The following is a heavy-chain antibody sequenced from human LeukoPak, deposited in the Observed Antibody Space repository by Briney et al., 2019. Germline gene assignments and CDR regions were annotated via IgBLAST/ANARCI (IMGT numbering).Heavy chain of an antibody. CDR2: INPNSGGT. J-gene: IGHJ4*02. Sequence: ASVKVSCKASGYTFTGYYMHWVRQAPGQGLEWMGWINPNSGGTNYAQKFKGRVTMTRGTSISTAYMELSRLRSDDTAVYYCARPRRGREDSPIDYWGQGTLVTVSS. CDR3: ARPRRGREDSPIDY. D-gene: IGHD6-6*01. CDR1: GYTFTGYY. V-gene: IGHV1-2*02.